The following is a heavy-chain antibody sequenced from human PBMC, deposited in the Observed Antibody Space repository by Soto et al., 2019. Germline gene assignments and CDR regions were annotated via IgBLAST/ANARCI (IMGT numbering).Heavy chain of an antibody. CDR2: IDPNSGGT. Sequence: GASVKVSCKASGYSFTGYYIHWVRQAPGQGLEWMGWIDPNSGGTNYAQKFQGRVTMTRDTSISTGFMELRRLRSDDTAVYYCAKDWDPAVAGNVDYWCQGTLVTVSS. CDR1: GYSFTGYY. J-gene: IGHJ4*02. V-gene: IGHV1-2*02. D-gene: IGHD6-19*01. CDR3: AKDWDPAVAGNVDY.